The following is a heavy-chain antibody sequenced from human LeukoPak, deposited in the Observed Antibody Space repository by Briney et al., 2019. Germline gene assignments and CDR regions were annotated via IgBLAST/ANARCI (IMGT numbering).Heavy chain of an antibody. J-gene: IGHJ5*02. CDR2: IYHSGST. V-gene: IGHV4-30-2*01. D-gene: IGHD4-17*01. CDR1: GGSISSGGYY. CDR3: ARLGAYGDLNWFDP. Sequence: SETLSLTCTVSGGSISSGGYYWSWIRQPPGKGLEWIGYIYHSGSTYYNPSLKSRVTISVDRSKNQFSLKLSSVTAADTAVYYCARLGAYGDLNWFDPWGQGTLVTVSS.